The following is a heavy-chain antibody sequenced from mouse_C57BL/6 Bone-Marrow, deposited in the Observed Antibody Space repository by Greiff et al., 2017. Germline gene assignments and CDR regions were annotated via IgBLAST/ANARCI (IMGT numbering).Heavy chain of an antibody. J-gene: IGHJ3*01. CDR3: CKWGYYGRGY. CDR2: INPNYGPT. CDR1: GYSFTDYN. D-gene: IGHD1-1*01. V-gene: IGHV1-39*01. Sequence: VQLQQSGPELVKPGASVKMSCKASGYSFTDYNLNWVKQRHGKGLEWIGVINPNYGPTSYNQKFKGKATLTVDQSSSTAYMQLKGLTSEDSAVYYCCKWGYYGRGYWGQGTLVTVSA.